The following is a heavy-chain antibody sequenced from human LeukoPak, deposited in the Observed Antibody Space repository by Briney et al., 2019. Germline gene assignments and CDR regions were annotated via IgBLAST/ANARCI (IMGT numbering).Heavy chain of an antibody. CDR2: ISSSSTI. CDR3: AELGITMIGGV. V-gene: IGHV3-48*04. J-gene: IGHJ6*04. Sequence: GGSPRLSCAASGFTFSSYSMNWVRQAPGKGLEWVSYISSSSTIYYADSVKGRFTISRDNAKNSLYLQMNSLRAEDTAVYYCAELGITMIGGVWGKGTTVTISS. D-gene: IGHD3-10*02. CDR1: GFTFSSYS.